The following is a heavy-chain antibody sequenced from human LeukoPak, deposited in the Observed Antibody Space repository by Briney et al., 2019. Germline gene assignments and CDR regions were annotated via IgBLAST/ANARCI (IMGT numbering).Heavy chain of an antibody. J-gene: IGHJ4*02. CDR1: GFTLSNYA. V-gene: IGHV3-23*01. D-gene: IGHD1-20*01. Sequence: GGSLRLSCAASGFTLSNYAMSWVRLPPGKGLEWVSAISGSGRTTYYADSVKGRFTISRDNSKNTLYLQMNSLRAEDTAVYYCAKDCELGINWNPFDYWGQGTLVTVSS. CDR3: AKDCELGINWNPFDY. CDR2: ISGSGRTT.